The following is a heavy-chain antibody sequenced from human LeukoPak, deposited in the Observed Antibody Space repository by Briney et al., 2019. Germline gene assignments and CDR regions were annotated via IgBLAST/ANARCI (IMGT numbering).Heavy chain of an antibody. D-gene: IGHD3-22*01. CDR2: INPNSGGT. V-gene: IGHV1-2*02. CDR1: GYTFTDYY. Sequence: ASVKVSCKASGYTFTDYYIRWVRQAPGQGLEWMGWINPNSGGTNYAQKFQGRVTMTRDTSINTAYMELSRLRSDDAAVYSCAGGITTRHFYYGMDVWGQGTTVTVSS. J-gene: IGHJ6*02. CDR3: AGGITTRHFYYGMDV.